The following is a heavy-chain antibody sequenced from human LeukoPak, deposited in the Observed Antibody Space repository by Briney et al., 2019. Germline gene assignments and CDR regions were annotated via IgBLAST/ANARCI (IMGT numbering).Heavy chain of an antibody. CDR2: IHHGGTT. J-gene: IGHJ6*03. CDR1: GGSITSGNW. CDR3: AKKDYYYMDV. Sequence: SGTLSLTCAVSGGSITSGNWWTGAGRSPGKGVEGSGEIHHGGTTNYNPSLKSRVTISVDKSKNQFSLKLNSVTAADTAVYYCAKKDYYYMDVWGKGTTVTLSS. V-gene: IGHV4-4*02.